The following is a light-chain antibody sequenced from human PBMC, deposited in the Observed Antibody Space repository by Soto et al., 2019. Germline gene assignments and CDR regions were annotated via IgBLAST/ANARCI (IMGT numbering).Light chain of an antibody. V-gene: IGKV4-1*01. Sequence: EIVMTQSPDSLAVCPVERASSDFKSSHSRLYSSNNKNYLAWYQQKPGQPPKLLIYWASTRESGVPDRFSGSGSGTDFTLTISSLQAEDVAVYYCHQYYTTPWTFGQGTKVDI. CDR1: HSRLYSSNNKNY. J-gene: IGKJ1*01. CDR3: HQYYTTPWT. CDR2: WAS.